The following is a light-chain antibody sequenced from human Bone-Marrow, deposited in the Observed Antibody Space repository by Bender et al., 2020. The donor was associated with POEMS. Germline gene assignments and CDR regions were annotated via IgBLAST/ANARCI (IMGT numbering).Light chain of an antibody. Sequence: QSALTQPASVSGSPGQSITIYCTGTTSDVGNYNLVSWYQHHPGAVPKLIIYEGSKRPSGVSSRFSGSKSGTSASLAITGLQAEDEADYYCQSYDSSLSVVFGGGTKLTVL. CDR1: TSDVGNYNL. V-gene: IGLV2-14*02. CDR3: QSYDSSLSVV. J-gene: IGLJ2*01. CDR2: EGS.